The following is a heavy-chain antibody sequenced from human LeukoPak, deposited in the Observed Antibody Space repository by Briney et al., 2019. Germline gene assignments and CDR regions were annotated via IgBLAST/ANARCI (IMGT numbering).Heavy chain of an antibody. CDR1: GGSISSGGYY. Sequence: PSETLSLTCTVSGGSISSGGYYWSWIRQPPGKGLEWIGYIYHSGSTYYNPSLKSRVTISVDRSKNQFSLKLSSVTAADTAVYYCARVRPAAPLDYWGQGTLVTVSS. V-gene: IGHV4-30-2*01. J-gene: IGHJ4*02. D-gene: IGHD2-2*01. CDR2: IYHSGST. CDR3: ARVRPAAPLDY.